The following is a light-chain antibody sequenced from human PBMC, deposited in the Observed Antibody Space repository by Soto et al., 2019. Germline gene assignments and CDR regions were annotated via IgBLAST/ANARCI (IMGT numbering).Light chain of an antibody. CDR1: QGTSKF. V-gene: IGKV1-12*01. CDR3: QQANSFLFT. Sequence: DIQMTQSPSSVSASVGDRVTITCRASQGTSKFLAWYQQKPGKAPNLLIYAASRLESGVPSRFSGSGFGPDFTLTISSLQPEDVATYYCQQANSFLFTFGPGTKVDIK. J-gene: IGKJ3*01. CDR2: AAS.